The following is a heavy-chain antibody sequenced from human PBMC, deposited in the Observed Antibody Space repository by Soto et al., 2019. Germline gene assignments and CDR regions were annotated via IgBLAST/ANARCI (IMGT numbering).Heavy chain of an antibody. D-gene: IGHD6-19*01. Sequence: QVQLVESGGGVVQPGRSLRLSCAASGFTFSTYAMHWVRQVPGKGLEWVAIISYDGNNKYHADSVKGRFTISRDNSKNTLYLQMNSLRAEDTAVYYCASRIGVTGTLSYWGQGTLVTVSS. CDR3: ASRIGVTGTLSY. CDR2: ISYDGNNK. J-gene: IGHJ4*02. CDR1: GFTFSTYA. V-gene: IGHV3-30-3*01.